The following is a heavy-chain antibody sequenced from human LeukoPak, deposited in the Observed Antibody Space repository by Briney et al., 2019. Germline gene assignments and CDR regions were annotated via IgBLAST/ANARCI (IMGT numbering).Heavy chain of an antibody. CDR1: GFTVNNKY. V-gene: IGHV3-66*01. J-gene: IGHJ4*02. CDR3: ASDYYGSGSFSFDN. D-gene: IGHD3-10*01. CDR2: IYSGGHT. Sequence: GGSLRLSCAASGFTVNNKYMTWVRQAPGRGLEWVSLIYSGGHTYYTDFVKGRFTISRDNSKNTLHLQMNSLRVEDTAVYYCASDYYGSGSFSFDNWGQGTLVTVSP.